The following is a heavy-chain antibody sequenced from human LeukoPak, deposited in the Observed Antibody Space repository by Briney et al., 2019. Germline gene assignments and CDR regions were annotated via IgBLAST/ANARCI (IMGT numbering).Heavy chain of an antibody. D-gene: IGHD6-13*01. CDR3: ARAAGAAGGQYFDY. V-gene: IGHV4-4*07. J-gene: IGHJ4*02. Sequence: SETLSLTCTVSGGSISGYYWSWIRQPAGQGLEWIGRIYTNGDTNYKPSHKSRVTMSVDTSKNQLSLKLRPVTAADTAMYYCARAAGAAGGQYFDYWGQGALVTVSS. CDR2: IYTNGDT. CDR1: GGSISGYY.